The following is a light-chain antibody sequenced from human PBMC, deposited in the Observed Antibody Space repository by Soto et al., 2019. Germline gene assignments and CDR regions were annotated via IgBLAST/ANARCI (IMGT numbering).Light chain of an antibody. CDR1: QSVSGNY. J-gene: IGKJ1*01. CDR2: DAS. CDR3: QQYGSSPWT. V-gene: IGKV3D-20*01. Sequence: EIVLTQSPATLSLSPGERATLSCGTSQSVSGNYLAWYQQKPGLAPRLLIYDASSRATGIPDRFSGSGSGTDFTLTISRLEPGDFALYYCQQYGSSPWTFGQGTRVEIK.